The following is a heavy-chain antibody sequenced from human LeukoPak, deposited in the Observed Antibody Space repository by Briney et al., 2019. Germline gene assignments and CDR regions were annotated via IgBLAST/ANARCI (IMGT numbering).Heavy chain of an antibody. V-gene: IGHV1-46*01. J-gene: IGHJ4*02. CDR2: VNPSGGST. Sequence: ASVKVSCKASGYTFTSYYMHRVRQAPGQGLEWMGIVNPSGGSTSYAQKFQGRVTMTRDTSTSTVYMELSSLRSEDTAVYYCARDQGQWLVKYYFDYWGQGTLVTVSS. D-gene: IGHD6-19*01. CDR3: ARDQGQWLVKYYFDY. CDR1: GYTFTSYY.